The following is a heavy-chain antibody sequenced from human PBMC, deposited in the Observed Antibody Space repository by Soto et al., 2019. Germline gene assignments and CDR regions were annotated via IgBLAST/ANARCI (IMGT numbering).Heavy chain of an antibody. V-gene: IGHV1-2*04. D-gene: IGHD1-26*01. CDR3: ARNGRSRGGYYYYYGMDV. CDR2: INPNSGGT. J-gene: IGHJ6*02. CDR1: GYTFTGYY. Sequence: ASVKVSCKASGYTFTGYYMHWVRQAPGQGLEWMGWINPNSGGTNYAQKFQGWVTMTRDTSISTAYMELSRLRSDDTAVYYCARNGRSRGGYYYYYGMDVWGQGTTVTVSS.